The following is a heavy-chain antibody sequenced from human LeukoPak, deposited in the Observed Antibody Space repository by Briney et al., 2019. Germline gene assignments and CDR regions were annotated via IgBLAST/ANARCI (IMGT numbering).Heavy chain of an antibody. V-gene: IGHV1-2*02. CDR1: GYTFNSYH. J-gene: IGHJ3*02. CDR2: INASSGGT. CDR3: ARGVGAIARAFYI. Sequence: ASVKVSCKASGYTFNSYHMHWVRQAPGQGLEWMGWINASSGGTHYADTVQGRVTISRDKPINTVYMELIGLRSDDTAVYYCARGVGAIARAFYIRGQGTMGTVSS. D-gene: IGHD1-26*01.